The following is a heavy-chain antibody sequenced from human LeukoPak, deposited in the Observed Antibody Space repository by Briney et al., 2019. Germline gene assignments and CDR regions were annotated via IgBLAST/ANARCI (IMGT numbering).Heavy chain of an antibody. Sequence: GGSLRLSCAASGFTVSSNYMSWVRQAPGKGLEWVPVIYSGGSTYYADSVKGRFTISRDNSKNTLYLQMNSLRAEDTAVYYCARDGGYGGNSEPDAFDIWGQGTMVTVSS. CDR3: ARDGGYGGNSEPDAFDI. V-gene: IGHV3-66*02. CDR1: GFTVSSNY. CDR2: IYSGGST. J-gene: IGHJ3*02. D-gene: IGHD4-23*01.